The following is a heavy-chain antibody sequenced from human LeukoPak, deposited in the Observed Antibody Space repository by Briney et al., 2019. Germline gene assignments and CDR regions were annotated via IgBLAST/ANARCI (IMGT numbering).Heavy chain of an antibody. CDR3: ARTLYYYGSGSESVYDAFDI. J-gene: IGHJ3*02. V-gene: IGHV3-21*01. CDR1: EFSFSSYS. D-gene: IGHD3-10*01. CDR2: ISSSTTYI. Sequence: GGSLRLSRAASEFSFSSYSMNWVRQAPGKGLEWVSSISSSTTYIYYADSVKGRFTISRDNAKNSLYLQMNSLRAEDTAVYYCARTLYYYGSGSESVYDAFDIWGQGTMVTVSS.